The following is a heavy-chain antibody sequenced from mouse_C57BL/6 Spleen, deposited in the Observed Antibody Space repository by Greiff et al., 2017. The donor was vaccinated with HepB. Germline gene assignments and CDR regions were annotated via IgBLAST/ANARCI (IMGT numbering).Heavy chain of an antibody. D-gene: IGHD1-1*01. J-gene: IGHJ2*01. Sequence: EVKVEESGGGLVKPGGSLKLSCAASGFTFSSYAMSWVRQTPEKRLEWVATISDGGSYTYYPDNVKGRFTISRDNAKNNLYLQMSHLKSEDTAMYYCARDRDTTFDYWGQGTTLTVSS. CDR2: ISDGGSYT. V-gene: IGHV5-4*01. CDR1: GFTFSSYA. CDR3: ARDRDTTFDY.